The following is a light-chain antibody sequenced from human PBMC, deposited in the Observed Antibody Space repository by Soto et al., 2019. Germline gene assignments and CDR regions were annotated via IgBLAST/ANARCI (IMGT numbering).Light chain of an antibody. CDR3: TAWDDSLNGVL. V-gene: IGLV1-44*01. Sequence: QSVLTQPPSASGTAGQRVTISCSGSSSNIGSNTVNWYQQFPGTAPKLLIYSSILRPSGVPDRFSGSKSGTSASLAISGLQSEDEADYYSTAWDDSLNGVLFGGGTKLTVL. J-gene: IGLJ2*01. CDR2: SSI. CDR1: SSNIGSNT.